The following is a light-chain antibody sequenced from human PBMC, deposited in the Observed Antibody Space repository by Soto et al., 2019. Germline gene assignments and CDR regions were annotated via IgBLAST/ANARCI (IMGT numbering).Light chain of an antibody. J-gene: IGKJ1*01. V-gene: IGKV1-5*01. Sequence: DIQMTQSPSTLSASVGDRVIIACQASQSISRLLAWYQQKPGKAPKLLIYDASSLESGVPSRFSGSGSGTEFTLTISSLQPDDFASYYCQQYEDYWSFGQGTKVDIK. CDR3: QQYEDYWS. CDR2: DAS. CDR1: QSISRL.